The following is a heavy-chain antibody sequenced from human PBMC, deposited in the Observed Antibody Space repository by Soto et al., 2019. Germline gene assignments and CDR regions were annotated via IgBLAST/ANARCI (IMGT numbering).Heavy chain of an antibody. D-gene: IGHD3-22*01. CDR3: ARDLYYYDSSGYPPFGH. CDR2: IIPIFGTA. V-gene: IGHV1-69*13. J-gene: IGHJ4*02. CDR1: GGTFSSYA. Sequence: GASVKVSCKASGGTFSSYAISWVRQAPGQGLEWMGGIIPIFGTANYAQKFQGRVTITADESTSTAYMELSSLRSEDTAVYYCARDLYYYDSSGYPPFGHWGQGTLVTVSS.